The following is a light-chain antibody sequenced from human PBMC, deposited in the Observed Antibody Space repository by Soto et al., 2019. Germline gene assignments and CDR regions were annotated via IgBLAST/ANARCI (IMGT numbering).Light chain of an antibody. J-gene: IGKJ4*01. CDR3: QQYGCSPPVT. Sequence: EIGLTQSPGTLSLSPGERATLSCRASQSVSSSYLAWYQQKPGQSPRLLIYGASSRATGIPDRFSGSGSGTYFSHTISRLEPEDFAVYYWQQYGCSPPVTFGGGTKVEIK. CDR2: GAS. V-gene: IGKV3-20*01. CDR1: QSVSSSY.